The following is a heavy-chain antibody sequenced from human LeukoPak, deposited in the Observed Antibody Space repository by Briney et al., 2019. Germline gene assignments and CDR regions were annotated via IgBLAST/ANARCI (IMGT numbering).Heavy chain of an antibody. Sequence: PGGSLRLSCAPSGFTFSSYAVSWVRQAPGKGLEWVSAISGSGGNTYYADSVKGRFTISRDNSKDTLYLQMNNLRAEDTAVYFCARDQQSRSDYWGQGTLVTVSS. CDR1: GFTFSSYA. CDR3: ARDQQSRSDY. V-gene: IGHV3-23*01. J-gene: IGHJ4*02. CDR2: ISGSGGNT. D-gene: IGHD6-13*01.